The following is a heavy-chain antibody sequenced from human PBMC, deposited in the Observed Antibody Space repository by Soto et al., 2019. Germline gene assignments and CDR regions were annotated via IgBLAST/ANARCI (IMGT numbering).Heavy chain of an antibody. Sequence: SETLSLTCTVSGGSIRSGDFYWNWIRQPPGKGLEWIGFSYYSGSTYYNPSLKSRVTISVDTSKNHFSLRLTSVTAADTAVYYCARDLWVEPELYYYGMDVWGQGTTVTVSS. CDR2: SYYSGST. CDR3: ARDLWVEPELYYYGMDV. V-gene: IGHV4-30-4*01. D-gene: IGHD1-1*01. J-gene: IGHJ6*02. CDR1: GGSIRSGDFY.